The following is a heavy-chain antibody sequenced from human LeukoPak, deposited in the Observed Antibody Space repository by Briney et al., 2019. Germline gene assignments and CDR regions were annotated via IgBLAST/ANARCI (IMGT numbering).Heavy chain of an antibody. CDR3: AREPYSSSWWEYFQH. D-gene: IGHD6-13*01. Sequence: SETLSLTCTVSGGSISSGGYYWSWIRQHPGKGLEWIGYIYYSGSTYYNPSLKSRVTISVDTSKNQFSLKLSSVTAADTAVYYCAREPYSSSWWEYFQHWGQGTLVTVSS. CDR2: IYYSGST. J-gene: IGHJ1*01. CDR1: GGSISSGGYY. V-gene: IGHV4-31*03.